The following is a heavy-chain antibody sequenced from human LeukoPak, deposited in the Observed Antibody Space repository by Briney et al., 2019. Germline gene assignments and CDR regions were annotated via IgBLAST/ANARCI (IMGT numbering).Heavy chain of an antibody. CDR2: INHSGST. D-gene: IGHD3-3*01. CDR1: GGSFSGYY. V-gene: IGHV4-34*01. J-gene: IGHJ5*02. CDR3: ARDPSGYYVRWFDP. Sequence: PSETLSLTCAVYGGSFSGYYWSWIRQPPGKGLEWIVEINHSGSTNYNPSLKSRVTISVDTSKNQFSLKLSSVTAADTAVYYCARDPSGYYVRWFDPWGQGTLVTVSS.